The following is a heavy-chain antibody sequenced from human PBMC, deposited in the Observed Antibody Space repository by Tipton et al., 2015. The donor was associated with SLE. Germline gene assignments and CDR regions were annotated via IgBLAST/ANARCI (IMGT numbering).Heavy chain of an antibody. CDR1: GGSVSSGSYY. J-gene: IGHJ3*02. V-gene: IGHV4-61*01. CDR3: ARDSGVDTAMGSGFDI. D-gene: IGHD5-18*01. CDR2: IYYSGST. Sequence: TLSLTCTVSGGSVSSGSYYWSWIRQPPGKGLEWIGYIYYSGSTNYNPSLKSRVIISLDTSKNQFSLKLSSVTAADTAVYYCARDSGVDTAMGSGFDIWGQGTMVTVSS.